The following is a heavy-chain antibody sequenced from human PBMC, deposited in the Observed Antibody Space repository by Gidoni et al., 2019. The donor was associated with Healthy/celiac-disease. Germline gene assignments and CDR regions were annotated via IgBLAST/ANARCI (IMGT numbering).Heavy chain of an antibody. CDR1: GFTFSNAW. CDR3: TTDYYDSSGYYDYFDY. CDR2: IKSKTDGGTT. Sequence: EVQLVESGGGLVKPGGSLRLSCAASGFTFSNAWMSWVRQAPGKGLEWVGRIKSKTDGGTTDYAAPVKGRFTISRDDSKNTLYLQMNSLKTEDTAVYYCTTDYYDSSGYYDYFDYWGQGTLVTVSS. J-gene: IGHJ4*02. D-gene: IGHD3-22*01. V-gene: IGHV3-15*01.